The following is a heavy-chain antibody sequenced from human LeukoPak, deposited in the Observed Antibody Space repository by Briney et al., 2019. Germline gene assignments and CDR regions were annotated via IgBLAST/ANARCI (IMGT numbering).Heavy chain of an antibody. D-gene: IGHD2-15*01. J-gene: IGHJ4*02. V-gene: IGHV3-30*18. CDR2: ISYDGTKK. CDR3: AKGYCSGANCPFHY. CDR1: GFTFSSYG. Sequence: GGSLRLSCAASGFTFSSYGMHWVRQAPGKGLEWVAVISYDGTKKYSADSLRGRFTISRDNSKYTLYLQMNSLRVEDTAMYYCAKGYCSGANCPFHYWGQGTLITVPS.